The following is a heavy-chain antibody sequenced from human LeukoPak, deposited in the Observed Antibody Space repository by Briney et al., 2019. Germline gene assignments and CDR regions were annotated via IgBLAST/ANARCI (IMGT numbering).Heavy chain of an antibody. D-gene: IGHD6-19*01. V-gene: IGHV1-2*02. CDR2: INPNTGAT. CDR3: ARERVGSGSPRPWYFQF. Sequence: ASVKVSCKPSGCTFIGYYLHWVRQAPGQGLEWMGWINPNTGATIYAEKFQGRVTMTRDTSIDTAYMEMRSLRSDDSAVYYCARERVGSGSPRPWYFQFWGQGTLITVSS. J-gene: IGHJ4*02. CDR1: GCTFIGYY.